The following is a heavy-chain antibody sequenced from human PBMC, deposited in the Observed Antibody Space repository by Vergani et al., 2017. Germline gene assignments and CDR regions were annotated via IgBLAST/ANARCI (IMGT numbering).Heavy chain of an antibody. V-gene: IGHV3-30-3*01. CDR2: ISYDGSNK. D-gene: IGHD6-13*01. Sequence: QVQLVESGGGVVQPGRSLRLSCAASGFTFSSYAMHWVRQAPGKGLEWVAVISYDGSNKYYADSVKGRFTISRDNSKNTLYLQMNSLRAEDTAVYYCARDLSSSWYYYYYYMDVWGKGTTVTVSS. J-gene: IGHJ6*03. CDR3: ARDLSSSWYYYYYYMDV. CDR1: GFTFSSYA.